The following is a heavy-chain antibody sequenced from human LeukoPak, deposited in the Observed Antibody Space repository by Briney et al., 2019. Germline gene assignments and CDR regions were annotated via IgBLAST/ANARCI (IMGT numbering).Heavy chain of an antibody. D-gene: IGHD2-2*01. CDR1: GGSFSGYY. J-gene: IGHJ5*02. V-gene: IGHV4-34*01. CDR3: ARVHPKYQLLP. Sequence: SETLSLTCAVYGGSFSGYYWSWIRQPPGKGLEWIGEINHSGSTNYNPSLKSRVTISVDTSKNQFSLKLSSVTAADTAVYYCARVHPKYQLLPWGQGTLVTVSS. CDR2: INHSGST.